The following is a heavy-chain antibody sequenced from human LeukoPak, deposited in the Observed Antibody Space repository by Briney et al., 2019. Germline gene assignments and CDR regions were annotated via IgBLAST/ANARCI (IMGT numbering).Heavy chain of an antibody. Sequence: SETLSLTCAVYGGSFSGYYWSWIRQPPWKGLEWIGDINHSGSTNYNPSLTSRVTISVDKCKTQVSLKLSSVTAADTAVYYCARVVGVFDYWGQGTLVTVSS. CDR1: GGSFSGYY. D-gene: IGHD2-21*01. V-gene: IGHV4-34*01. CDR3: ARVVGVFDY. CDR2: INHSGST. J-gene: IGHJ4*02.